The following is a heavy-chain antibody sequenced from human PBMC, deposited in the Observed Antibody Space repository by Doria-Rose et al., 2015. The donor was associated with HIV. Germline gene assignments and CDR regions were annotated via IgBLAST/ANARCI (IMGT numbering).Heavy chain of an antibody. CDR2: LAPSASYS. D-gene: IGHD2-15*01. V-gene: IGHV5-10-1*03. J-gene: IGHJ3*02. Sequence: EVQLLESGAEVKKPGESLRISCKGSGYSFTSHWISWVRQKPGKGLEWMGRLAPSASYSSYSPSFEGHVTISADKSITTAYLQWGSLKASDTAMYFCARHQGPRICSVSDLPPMRAFDMWGQGTMITVSS. CDR1: GYSFTSHW. CDR3: ARHQGPRICSVSDLPPMRAFDM.